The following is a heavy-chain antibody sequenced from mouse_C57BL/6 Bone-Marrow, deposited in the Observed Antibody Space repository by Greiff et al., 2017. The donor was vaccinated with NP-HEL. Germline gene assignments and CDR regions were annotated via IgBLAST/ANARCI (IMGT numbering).Heavy chain of an antibody. D-gene: IGHD1-3*01. CDR3: ARGNKEGWYFDV. Sequence: EVKLVESGGGLVQSGRSLRLSCATSGFTFSDFYMEWVRQAPGKGLEWIAASRNKANDYTTEYSASVKGRFIVSRDTSQSILYLQMNAMRAEDTAIYYCARGNKEGWYFDVWGTGTTVTVSS. CDR1: GFTFSDFY. V-gene: IGHV7-1*01. CDR2: SRNKANDYTT. J-gene: IGHJ1*03.